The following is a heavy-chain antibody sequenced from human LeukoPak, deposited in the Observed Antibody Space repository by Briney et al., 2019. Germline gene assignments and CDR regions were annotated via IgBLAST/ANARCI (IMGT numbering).Heavy chain of an antibody. V-gene: IGHV4-61*01. CDR3: ARGISSGWSRAVGY. Sequence: PSETLSLTCTVSGGSVSSGSYYWSWIRQPPGKGLEWIGYIYYSGSTNYNPSLKSRVTISVDTSKNQFSLKLSSVTAADTAVYYCARGISSGWSRAVGYWGQGTLVTDSS. CDR2: IYYSGST. J-gene: IGHJ4*02. D-gene: IGHD6-19*01. CDR1: GGSVSSGSYY.